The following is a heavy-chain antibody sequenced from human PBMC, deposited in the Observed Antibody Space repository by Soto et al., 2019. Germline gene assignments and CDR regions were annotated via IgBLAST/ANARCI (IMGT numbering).Heavy chain of an antibody. CDR2: INPNSGGT. Sequence: ASVKGSCKASGYTYTGYYMHWVRQAPGQGLEWMGWINPNSGGTNYAQKFQGWVTMTRDTSISTAYMELSRLRSDDTAVYYCARDYPKGGMDVWGQGTTVTVSS. J-gene: IGHJ6*02. CDR1: GYTYTGYY. CDR3: ARDYPKGGMDV. V-gene: IGHV1-2*04. D-gene: IGHD3-16*02.